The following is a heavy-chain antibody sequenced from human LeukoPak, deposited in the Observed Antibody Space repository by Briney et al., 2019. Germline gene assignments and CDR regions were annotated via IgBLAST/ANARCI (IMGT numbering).Heavy chain of an antibody. V-gene: IGHV3-21*01. J-gene: IGHJ4*02. D-gene: IGHD3-3*01. CDR3: ASGILDYDFWSGSLYFDY. CDR1: GFTFSSYS. Sequence: GGSLRLSCAASGFTFSSYSMNWVRQAPGKGLEWVSSISSSSSYIYYADLVKGRFTISRDNAKNSLYLQMNSLRAEDTAVYYCASGILDYDFWSGSLYFDYWGQGTLVTVSS. CDR2: ISSSSSYI.